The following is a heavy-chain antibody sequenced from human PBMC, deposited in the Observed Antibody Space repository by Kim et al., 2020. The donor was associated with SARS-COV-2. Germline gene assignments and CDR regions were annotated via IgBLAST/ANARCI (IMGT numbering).Heavy chain of an antibody. J-gene: IGHJ4*02. V-gene: IGHV4-31*03. CDR3: ARDDSLGGFDY. CDR1: GDSITSGGYY. CDR2: IYYGGNT. D-gene: IGHD7-27*01. Sequence: SETLSLTCTVSGDSITSGGYYWNWIRQQPGKGLEWIGSIYYGGNTHYIPSLKSRLTISVDTSKNHFSLNLNSATAADTAVYYCARDDSLGGFDYWGQGILVTVS.